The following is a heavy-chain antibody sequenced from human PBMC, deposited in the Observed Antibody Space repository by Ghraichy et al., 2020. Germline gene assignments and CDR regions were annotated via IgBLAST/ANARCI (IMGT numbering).Heavy chain of an antibody. CDR3: ARLAMAGRDIDY. J-gene: IGHJ4*02. CDR1: GGSISSSIYY. CDR2: IFHRGST. V-gene: IGHV4-39*01. Sequence: SETLSLTCTVSGGSISSSIYYWGWIRQPPGKRMEWIGSIFHRGSTYYSPSLQSRVTISVDTSKNQFSLRQSFVTAADTAVYYCARLAMAGRDIDYWGQGILVIVSS. D-gene: IGHD5-18*01.